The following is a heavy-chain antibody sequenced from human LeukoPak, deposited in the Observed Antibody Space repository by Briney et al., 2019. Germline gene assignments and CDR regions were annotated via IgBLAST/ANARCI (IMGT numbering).Heavy chain of an antibody. Sequence: GGSLRLSCAASGFTFSSYAMSWVRQAPGKGLEWVSTISSSGGITDYADSVKGRFTISRDNSKNTLFLQMNSLRAEDTAVYYCTKDPSSWTFDYWGQGTLVTVSS. J-gene: IGHJ4*02. CDR1: GFTFSSYA. CDR3: TKDPSSWTFDY. CDR2: ISSSGGIT. V-gene: IGHV3-23*01. D-gene: IGHD6-13*01.